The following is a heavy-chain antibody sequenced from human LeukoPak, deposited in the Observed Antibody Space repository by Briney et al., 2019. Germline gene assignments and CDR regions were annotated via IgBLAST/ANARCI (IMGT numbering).Heavy chain of an antibody. CDR3: ARGLRGRRDGYNSYYFDY. CDR1: GYTYTGYD. J-gene: IGHJ4*02. Sequence: ASVKVSCKASGYTYTGYDINWVRQATGQGLEWMGWMNPNSGNTGYAQKFQCRVTMTRNTSISTAYMELSSLRSEDTAVYYCARGLRGRRDGYNSYYFDYWGQGTLVTVSS. D-gene: IGHD5-24*01. CDR2: MNPNSGNT. V-gene: IGHV1-8*01.